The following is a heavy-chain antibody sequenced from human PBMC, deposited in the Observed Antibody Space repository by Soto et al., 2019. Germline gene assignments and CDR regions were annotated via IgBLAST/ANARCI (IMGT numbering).Heavy chain of an antibody. J-gene: IGHJ5*02. Sequence: ASVKVSCKASGYTFTRYTMNWVRQAPGQRLEWMGWSNPANGNTKSSQKFQDRVIITRDTSATTAYMDLSSLRSEDTAVYYCARGIATGQLDPWGQGTLVTVSS. V-gene: IGHV1-3*01. D-gene: IGHD2-15*01. CDR1: GYTFTRYT. CDR3: ARGIATGQLDP. CDR2: SNPANGNT.